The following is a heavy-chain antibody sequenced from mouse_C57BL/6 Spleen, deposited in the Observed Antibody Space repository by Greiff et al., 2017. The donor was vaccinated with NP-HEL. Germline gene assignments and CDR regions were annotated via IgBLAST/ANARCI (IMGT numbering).Heavy chain of an antibody. CDR1: GYAFSSYW. V-gene: IGHV1-80*01. CDR2: IYPGDGDT. Sequence: QVQLQQSGAELVKPGASVKISCKASGYAFSSYWMNWVKQRPGKGLEWIGQIYPGDGDTNYNGKFKGKATLTADKSSSTAYMQLSSLTSEDSAVYFCARRGIYYDYAWYFDVWGTGTTVTVSS. D-gene: IGHD2-4*01. J-gene: IGHJ1*03. CDR3: ARRGIYYDYAWYFDV.